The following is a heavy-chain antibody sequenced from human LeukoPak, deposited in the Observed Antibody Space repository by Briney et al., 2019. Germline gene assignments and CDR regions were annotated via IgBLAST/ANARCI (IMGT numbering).Heavy chain of an antibody. Sequence: GGSLRLSCAASGLAFSAYKMHWVRQAPRKGLVWVSRISTDGYTTDYADFVQGRFTASRDNTKNTWSLEMNSLRAEDTAVYYCVVGSSPGYWGQGTLVTVSS. D-gene: IGHD2-2*01. V-gene: IGHV3-74*01. CDR1: GLAFSAYK. CDR3: VVGSSPGY. CDR2: ISTDGYTT. J-gene: IGHJ4*02.